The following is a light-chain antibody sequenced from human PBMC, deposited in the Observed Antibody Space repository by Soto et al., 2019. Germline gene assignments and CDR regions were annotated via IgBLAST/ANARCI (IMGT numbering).Light chain of an antibody. CDR3: CSYAGTYNFVV. CDR2: DVT. Sequence: QSALTQPRSVSGSPGQAVTLSCTGTSGDVGGYDYVSWYQQHPGKAPKLTIYDVTKRPSGVPDRFSGSKSVNTASLTISRLQAEDEADYYCCSYAGTYNFVVFGGGTKLTVL. V-gene: IGLV2-11*01. J-gene: IGLJ2*01. CDR1: SGDVGGYDY.